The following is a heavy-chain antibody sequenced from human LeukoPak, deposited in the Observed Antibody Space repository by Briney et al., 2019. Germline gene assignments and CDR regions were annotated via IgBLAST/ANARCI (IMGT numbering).Heavy chain of an antibody. Sequence: PSETLSLTCAVYGGSFSGYYWSWIRQPPWKGLEWIGEINHSGSTNYNPSLKSRVTISVDTSKNQFSLKLSSVTAADTAVYYCARRRILTGYYGMDVWGQGTTVTVSS. CDR1: GGSFSGYY. J-gene: IGHJ6*02. CDR3: ARRRILTGYYGMDV. D-gene: IGHD3-9*01. CDR2: INHSGST. V-gene: IGHV4-34*01.